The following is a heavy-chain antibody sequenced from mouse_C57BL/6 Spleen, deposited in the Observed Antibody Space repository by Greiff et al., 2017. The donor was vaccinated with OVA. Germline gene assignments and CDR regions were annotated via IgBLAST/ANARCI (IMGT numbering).Heavy chain of an antibody. D-gene: IGHD2-1*01. CDR2: IYPGDGDT. V-gene: IGHV1-80*01. J-gene: IGHJ3*01. CDR3: ARGGGNYLAWFAY. Sequence: QVQLKESGAELVKPGASVKISCKASGYAFSSYWMNWVKQRPGKGLEWIGQIYPGDGDTNYNGKFKGKATLTADKSSSTAYMQLSSLTSEDSAVYFCARGGGNYLAWFAYWGQGTLVTVSA. CDR1: GYAFSSYW.